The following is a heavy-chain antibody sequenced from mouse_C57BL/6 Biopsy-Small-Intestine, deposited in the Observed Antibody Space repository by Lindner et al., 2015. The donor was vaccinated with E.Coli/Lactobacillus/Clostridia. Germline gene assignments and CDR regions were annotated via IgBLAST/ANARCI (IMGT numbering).Heavy chain of an antibody. CDR3: ARDAPETGTFDY. V-gene: IGHV1-81*01. D-gene: IGHD4-1*01. J-gene: IGHJ4*01. Sequence: SVKVSCKASGYTFTNYDINWVRQATGQGLEWMGWMNPNNGNTGYAQKFQGRVTLTRNTPISTAYLELSSLRSEDTAVYFCARDAPETGTFDYWGQGTLVTVSS. CDR1: GYTFTNYD. CDR2: MNPNNGNT.